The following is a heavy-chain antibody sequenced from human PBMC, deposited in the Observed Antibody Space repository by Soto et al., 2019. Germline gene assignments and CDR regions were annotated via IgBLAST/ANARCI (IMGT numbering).Heavy chain of an antibody. V-gene: IGHV3-23*01. D-gene: IGHD3-10*01. Sequence: PGGSLRLSCAASGFTFCSYAMSWVRQAPGKGLEWVSAISGSGGSTYYADSVKGRSTISRGNSKNTLYLQMNSLRAEDTAVYYCYGSGSFHPLWGQGTLVTVSS. CDR3: YGSGSFHPL. CDR1: GFTFCSYA. J-gene: IGHJ4*02. CDR2: ISGSGGST.